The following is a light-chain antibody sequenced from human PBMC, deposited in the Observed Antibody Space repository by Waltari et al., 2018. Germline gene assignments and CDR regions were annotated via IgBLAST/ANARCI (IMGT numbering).Light chain of an antibody. V-gene: IGKV3-15*01. CDR2: GAS. J-gene: IGKJ1*01. CDR3: QQYNYWRT. Sequence: EIVMTQSPDALSVSPGESATLSCMASESVGSALAWYQQRPGQPPRLLIYGASTRATGIPARFSGSGSGTEFTLTISSLQSEDFAVYYCQQYNYWRTFGQGTKVEIK. CDR1: ESVGSA.